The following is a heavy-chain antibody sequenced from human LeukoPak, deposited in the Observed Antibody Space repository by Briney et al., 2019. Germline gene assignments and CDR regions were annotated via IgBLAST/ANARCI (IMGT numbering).Heavy chain of an antibody. Sequence: PGGSLRLSCAASGFTFSSYSMSWVRQAPGKGLEWVSVIYSGGSTYYADSVKGRFTISRDNSKNTLYLQMNSLRAEDTAVYYCARSYGGDYYWGQGTLVTVSS. D-gene: IGHD4-23*01. V-gene: IGHV3-53*01. CDR3: ARSYGGDYY. J-gene: IGHJ4*02. CDR1: GFTFSSYS. CDR2: IYSGGST.